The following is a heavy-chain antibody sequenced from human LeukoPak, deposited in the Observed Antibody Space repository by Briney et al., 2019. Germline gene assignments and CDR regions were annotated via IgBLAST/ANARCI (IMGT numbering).Heavy chain of an antibody. Sequence: TSETLSLTCTVSGGSISSYYWSWIRQPAGKGLEWIGRIYTSGSTNYNPSLKSRVTMSVDTSKNQFSLKLSSVTAADTAVYYCAREVSCSSTSCYVLFPHYYYYYMDVWGKGTTVTISS. CDR2: IYTSGST. D-gene: IGHD2-2*01. V-gene: IGHV4-4*07. J-gene: IGHJ6*03. CDR3: AREVSCSSTSCYVLFPHYYYYYMDV. CDR1: GGSISSYY.